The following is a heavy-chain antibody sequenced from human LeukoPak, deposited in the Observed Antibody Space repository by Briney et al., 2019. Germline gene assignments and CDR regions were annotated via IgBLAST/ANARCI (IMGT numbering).Heavy chain of an antibody. CDR2: IIPIFGTA. Sequence: SVKVSCKASGGTFSSYAISGVRQAPGQGLEWMGGIIPIFGTANYAQKFQGRVTITADESTSTAYMELSSLRSEDTAVYYCAREQYSGYDFGYWGPGNLVTVSS. V-gene: IGHV1-69*13. CDR3: AREQYSGYDFGY. CDR1: GGTFSSYA. D-gene: IGHD5-12*01. J-gene: IGHJ4*02.